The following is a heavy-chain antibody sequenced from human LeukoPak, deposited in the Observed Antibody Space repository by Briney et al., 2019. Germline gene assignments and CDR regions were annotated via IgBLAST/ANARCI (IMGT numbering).Heavy chain of an antibody. CDR1: GFTVSSNY. D-gene: IGHD6-13*01. CDR2: IYSGGST. CDR3: ARESAAGILDY. Sequence: PGGSLRLSCAASGFTVSSNYMSWVRQAPGKGLEWVSVIYSGGSTYYADSVKGRFTISRDNSKNTLYLQMNSLRAEDTAVYYCARESAAGILDYWGQGTLVTVSS. V-gene: IGHV3-66*01. J-gene: IGHJ4*02.